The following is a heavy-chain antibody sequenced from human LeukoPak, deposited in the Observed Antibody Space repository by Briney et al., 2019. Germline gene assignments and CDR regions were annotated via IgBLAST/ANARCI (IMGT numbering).Heavy chain of an antibody. D-gene: IGHD5-18*01. J-gene: IGHJ4*02. V-gene: IGHV4-30-2*01. CDR2: IYHSGST. CDR3: ARGPGSGRYSYGSFDY. CDR1: GGSISSGGYS. Sequence: PSETLSLTCAVSGGSISSGGYSWSWIRQPPGKGLEWIGYIYHSGSTYYNPSLKSRVTISVDRSKNQFSLKLSSVTAADTAVYYCARGPGSGRYSYGSFDYWGQGTLVTVSS.